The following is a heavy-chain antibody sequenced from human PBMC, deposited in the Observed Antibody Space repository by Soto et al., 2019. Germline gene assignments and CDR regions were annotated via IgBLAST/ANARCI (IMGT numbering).Heavy chain of an antibody. CDR3: VRVAGSASWYETDS. Sequence: SETLSLTCAVSGYSISSGYYWGWIRQPPGKGLEWLGTTYYGASSYYNPSLRSRITILLDASTNQLSLKLSSVTAADTAVYFCVRVAGSASWYETDSWGQGILVTVSS. D-gene: IGHD6-13*01. CDR1: GYSISSGYY. J-gene: IGHJ4*02. CDR2: TYYGASS. V-gene: IGHV4-38-2*01.